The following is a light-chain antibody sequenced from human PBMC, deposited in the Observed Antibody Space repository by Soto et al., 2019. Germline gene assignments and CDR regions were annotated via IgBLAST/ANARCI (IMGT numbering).Light chain of an antibody. CDR1: QGISTY. Sequence: AIRMTQSPSSFSASTGDRVTITCRASQGISTYLAWYQQKPGKAPKLLIYAASTLQSGVPSKFSGSGSGTDFTLTIIGLQSEDFATYYCQQYYSYPDTFGQGTKLEIK. V-gene: IGKV1-8*01. J-gene: IGKJ2*01. CDR2: AAS. CDR3: QQYYSYPDT.